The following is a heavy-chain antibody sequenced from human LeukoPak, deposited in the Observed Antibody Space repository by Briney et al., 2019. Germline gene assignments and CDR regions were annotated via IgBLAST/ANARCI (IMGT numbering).Heavy chain of an antibody. CDR2: INPSGGST. CDR3: ARGAGGYCSSTSCYAYGMDV. Sequence: GASVKVSCKASGYTFTSYYMHWVRRAPGQGLEWMGIINPSGGSTSYAQKFQGRVTMTRDTSTSTVYMELSRLRSEDTEVYYCARGAGGYCSSTSCYAYGMDVWGQGNTVTVS. CDR1: GYTFTSYY. V-gene: IGHV1-46*01. J-gene: IGHJ6*02. D-gene: IGHD2-2*03.